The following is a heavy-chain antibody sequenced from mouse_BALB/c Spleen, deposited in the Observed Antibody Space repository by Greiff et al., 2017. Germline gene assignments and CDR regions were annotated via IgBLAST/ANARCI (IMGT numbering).Heavy chain of an antibody. J-gene: IGHJ4*01. Sequence: QVQLQQSGAELARPGASVKLSCKASGYTFTSYWMQWVKQRPGQGLEWIGAIYPGDGDTRYTQKFKGKATLTADKSSSTAYMQLSSLASEDSAVYYCARSPTMITAMDYWGQGTSVTVSS. CDR1: GYTFTSYW. CDR3: ARSPTMITAMDY. CDR2: IYPGDGDT. D-gene: IGHD2-4*01. V-gene: IGHV1-87*01.